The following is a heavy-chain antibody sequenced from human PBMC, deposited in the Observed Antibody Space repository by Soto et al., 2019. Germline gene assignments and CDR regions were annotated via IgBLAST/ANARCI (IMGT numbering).Heavy chain of an antibody. J-gene: IGHJ4*02. D-gene: IGHD3-16*01. CDR1: GFLSSNYA. CDR2: ISYSGVNT. CDR3: IKEARGHSYARL. V-gene: IGHV3-23*01. Sequence: EVQLLESGGDLVHPGESLRLSCAASGFLSSNYAMGWVRQAPGTGLEWVSGISYSGVNTYYADSVKGRFTISRDNSKNAXXXXXXXXXXXXXXXXXXIKEARGHSYARLWGRGTPVTVSS.